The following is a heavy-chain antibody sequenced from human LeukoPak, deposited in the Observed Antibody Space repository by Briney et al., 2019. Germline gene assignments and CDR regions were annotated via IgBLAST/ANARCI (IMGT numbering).Heavy chain of an antibody. Sequence: SETLSLTCTVSSGSIGSFYWSWIRQPPGKGLEWIGEINHSGSTNYNPSLKSRVTISVDTSKNQFSLKLSSVTAADTALYYCARTGGTTVTTLALYFDYWGQGTLVTVSS. CDR1: SGSIGSFY. J-gene: IGHJ4*02. CDR2: INHSGST. CDR3: ARTGGTTVTTLALYFDY. D-gene: IGHD4-17*01. V-gene: IGHV4-34*01.